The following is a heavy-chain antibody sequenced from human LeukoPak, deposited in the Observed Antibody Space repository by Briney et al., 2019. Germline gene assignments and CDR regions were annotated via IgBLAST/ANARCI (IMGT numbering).Heavy chain of an antibody. CDR1: GASINSYY. CDR2: ISTSGST. J-gene: IGHJ4*02. D-gene: IGHD3-10*01. Sequence: SETLSLTCTVSGASINSYYWSWIRQSAGKGLEWIGRISTSGSTNSNSSLKSRVTISVDTSKNQFSLKLSSVTAADTAVYYCARDMYGSGSYYNEYYFDYWGQGTLVTVSS. V-gene: IGHV4-4*07. CDR3: ARDMYGSGSYYNEYYFDY.